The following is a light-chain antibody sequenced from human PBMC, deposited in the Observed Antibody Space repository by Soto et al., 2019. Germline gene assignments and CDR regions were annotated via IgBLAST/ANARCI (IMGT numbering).Light chain of an antibody. CDR3: SSYTSSSTRV. V-gene: IGLV2-14*01. J-gene: IGLJ1*01. Sequence: QSALAQPASVSGSPGQSITISCTGTSSDVGGYHYVSWYQQYPGKATKLMIYEVSDRPSGVSNRFSGSKSGNTASLTISGLQAEDEADYYCSSYTSSSTRVFGTGTKVTVL. CDR2: EVS. CDR1: SSDVGGYHY.